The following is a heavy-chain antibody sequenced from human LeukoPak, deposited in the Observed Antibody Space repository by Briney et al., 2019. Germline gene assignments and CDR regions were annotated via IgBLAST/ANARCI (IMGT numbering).Heavy chain of an antibody. Sequence: ASVKVSCKASGYTFISYGISWVRQAPGQGLEWMGWISAYNGNTNYAQKLQGRVTMTTDTSTSTAYMELRSLRSDDTAVYYCARVTSRSHYYDSSGYFGMDVWGQGTTVTVSS. CDR1: GYTFISYG. CDR3: ARVTSRSHYYDSSGYFGMDV. CDR2: ISAYNGNT. D-gene: IGHD3-22*01. V-gene: IGHV1-18*01. J-gene: IGHJ6*02.